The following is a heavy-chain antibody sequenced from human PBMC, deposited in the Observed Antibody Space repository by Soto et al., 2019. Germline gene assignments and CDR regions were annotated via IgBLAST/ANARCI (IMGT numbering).Heavy chain of an antibody. CDR2: ISSSSSTI. V-gene: IGHV3-48*02. CDR1: GFTFSSYS. CDR3: ARGLSPATPEYGMDV. J-gene: IGHJ6*02. Sequence: PGGSLRLSCAASGFTFSSYSMNWVRQAPGKGLEWVSYISSSSSTIYYADSVKGRFTISRDNAKNSLYLQMNSLRDEDTAVYYCARGLSPATPEYGMDVWGQGTTVTVSS.